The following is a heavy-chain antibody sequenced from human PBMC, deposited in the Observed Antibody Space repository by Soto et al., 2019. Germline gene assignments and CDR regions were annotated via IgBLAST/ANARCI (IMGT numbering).Heavy chain of an antibody. Sequence: WASVKVSCKASGYTLISYAIHWVRQAPGQRLEWMGWINAGNGNTKYSQKFQGRVTITRDTSASTAYMELTSLRSEDTAVYYCARELQGLYYFDYWGQGTLVTVSS. V-gene: IGHV1-3*01. D-gene: IGHD2-15*01. J-gene: IGHJ4*02. CDR1: GYTLISYA. CDR3: ARELQGLYYFDY. CDR2: INAGNGNT.